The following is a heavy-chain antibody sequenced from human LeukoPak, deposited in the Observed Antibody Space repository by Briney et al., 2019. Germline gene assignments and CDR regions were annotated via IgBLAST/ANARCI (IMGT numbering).Heavy chain of an antibody. V-gene: IGHV3-23*01. D-gene: IGHD4-17*01. CDR3: ADNGDYNWFDP. Sequence: PGGSLRLSCAASGFTFSSYSMNWVRQAPGKGLEWVSAISGSGGSTYYADSVKGRFTISRDNSKNTLYLQMNSLRAEDTAVYYCADNGDYNWFDPWGQGTLVTVSS. CDR1: GFTFSSYS. J-gene: IGHJ5*02. CDR2: ISGSGGST.